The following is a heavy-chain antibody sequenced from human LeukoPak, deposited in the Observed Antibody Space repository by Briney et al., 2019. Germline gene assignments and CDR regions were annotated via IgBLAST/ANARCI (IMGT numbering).Heavy chain of an antibody. Sequence: GSLRLSCAASGFTVSSNYMSWVRQAPGKRLEWVSVIYSGGSTYYADSVKGRFTISRDNSKNTLYLQMNSLRAEDTAVYYCARESGSYGLDYWGQGTLVTVSS. J-gene: IGHJ4*02. V-gene: IGHV3-53*01. CDR3: ARESGSYGLDY. D-gene: IGHD1-26*01. CDR2: IYSGGST. CDR1: GFTVSSNY.